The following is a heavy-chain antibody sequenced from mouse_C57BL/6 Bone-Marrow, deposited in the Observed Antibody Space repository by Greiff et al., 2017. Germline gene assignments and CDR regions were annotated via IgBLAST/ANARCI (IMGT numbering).Heavy chain of an antibody. CDR3: ARGGWELGLFDY. Sequence: EVKLMESGGGLVKPGGSLKLSCAASGFTFSSYAMSWVRQTPEKRLEWVATISDGGSYTYYPDNVKGRFTISRDNAKNKLYLQMSHLKSEDTAMYYCARGGWELGLFDYWGQGTTLTVSS. CDR1: GFTFSSYA. V-gene: IGHV5-4*03. CDR2: ISDGGSYT. J-gene: IGHJ2*01. D-gene: IGHD4-1*01.